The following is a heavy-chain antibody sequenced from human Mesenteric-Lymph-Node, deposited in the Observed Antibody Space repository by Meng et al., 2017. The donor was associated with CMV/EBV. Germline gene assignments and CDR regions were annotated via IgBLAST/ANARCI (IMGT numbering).Heavy chain of an antibody. J-gene: IGHJ4*02. CDR3: TRDPRRDGYKNFDY. D-gene: IGHD5-24*01. Sequence: GGSLRLSCAASGFTFSSYEMNWVRQAPGKGLEWVSYISSSGSTIYYADSVKGRFTISRDNSKNTLYLQMNSLRAEDTAVYYCTRDPRRDGYKNFDYWGQGTLVTVSS. CDR1: GFTFSSYE. CDR2: ISSSGSTI. V-gene: IGHV3-48*03.